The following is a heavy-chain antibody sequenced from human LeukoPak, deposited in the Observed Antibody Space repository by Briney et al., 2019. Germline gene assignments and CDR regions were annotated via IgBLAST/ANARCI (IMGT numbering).Heavy chain of an antibody. Sequence: SGGSLRLSCAAFGFNFDDYAMHWVRQAPGKGLEWVSGINWNSGGIAYADSVRGRFTISRDNAKNSLYLQMNSLRAEDTAFYYCGRDYISRGSGTNFVDHWGQGTLVTVSS. D-gene: IGHD3-10*01. V-gene: IGHV3-9*01. CDR3: GRDYISRGSGTNFVDH. CDR1: GFNFDDYA. CDR2: INWNSGGI. J-gene: IGHJ4*02.